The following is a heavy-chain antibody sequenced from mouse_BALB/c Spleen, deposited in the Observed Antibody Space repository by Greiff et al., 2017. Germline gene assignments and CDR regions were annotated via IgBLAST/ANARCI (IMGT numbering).Heavy chain of an antibody. CDR2: ISNLAYSI. CDR1: GFTFSDYG. D-gene: IGHD2-4*01. CDR3: ARILYDYDPYFDY. Sequence: DVKLVESGGGLVQPGGSRKLSCAASGFTFSDYGMAWVRQAPGKGPEWVAFISNLAYSIYYADTVTGRFTISRENAKNTLYLEMSSLRSEDTAMYYCARILYDYDPYFDYWGQGTTLTVSS. J-gene: IGHJ2*01. V-gene: IGHV5-15*02.